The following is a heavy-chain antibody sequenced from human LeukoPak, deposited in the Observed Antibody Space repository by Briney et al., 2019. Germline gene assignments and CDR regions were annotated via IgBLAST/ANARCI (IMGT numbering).Heavy chain of an antibody. D-gene: IGHD5-12*01. CDR1: GFTFNNDW. CDR2: IKSTVDGGTT. CDR3: TTGGNVIVANTRTFDI. Sequence: PGGSLRLSRAASGFTFNNDWMNWVRQAPGKGLEWVGRIKSTVDGGTTDYAAPVKGRFTVSRDDSKNTVYLEMKSLKTEDTAVYYCTTGGNVIVANTRTFDIWGQGTMVTVSS. V-gene: IGHV3-15*07. J-gene: IGHJ3*02.